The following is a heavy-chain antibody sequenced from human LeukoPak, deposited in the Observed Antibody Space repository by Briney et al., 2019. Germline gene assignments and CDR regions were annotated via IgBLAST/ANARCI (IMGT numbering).Heavy chain of an antibody. J-gene: IGHJ4*02. Sequence: SETLSLTCAVYGGSFSGYYWSWIRQPPGKGLEWIGEINHSGSTNYNPSLKSRVTISVDTSKNQFSLKLSSVTAADTAVYYCARATLLWFGELLSFDYWGQGTLVTVSS. V-gene: IGHV4-34*01. CDR1: GGSFSGYY. CDR3: ARATLLWFGELLSFDY. CDR2: INHSGST. D-gene: IGHD3-10*01.